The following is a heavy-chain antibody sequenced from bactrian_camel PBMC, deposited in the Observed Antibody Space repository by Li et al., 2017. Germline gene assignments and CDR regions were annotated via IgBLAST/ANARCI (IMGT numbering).Heavy chain of an antibody. V-gene: IGHV3S53*01. CDR2: IGTDGGT. D-gene: IGHD3*01. J-gene: IGHJ4*01. Sequence: VQLVESGGGSVQAGGSLRLSCTASGYTYSSVCLAWFRQAPGQQREGIANIGTDGGTAYADTVKGRFTISKDSAKNTLYLQMSSLKPEDTAVYYCAVDSTFSHSWCYDSLIFRRGEPKYRGQGTQVTVS. CDR3: AVDSTFSHSWCYDSLIFRRGEPKY. CDR1: GYTYSSVC.